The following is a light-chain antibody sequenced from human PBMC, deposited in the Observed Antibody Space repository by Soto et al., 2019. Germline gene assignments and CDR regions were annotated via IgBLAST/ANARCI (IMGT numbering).Light chain of an antibody. CDR1: SSNIGAGYD. J-gene: IGLJ3*02. CDR3: QSYDSSLNGGV. Sequence: QSVLTQPPSVSGAPGQRVTISCTGSSSNIGAGYDVHWYQQLPGTAPKLLIYGNSNRPSGVPDRFSCSKSGTSASLAITGLQAEDEADYYCQSYDSSLNGGVFGGGTKLTVL. V-gene: IGLV1-40*01. CDR2: GNS.